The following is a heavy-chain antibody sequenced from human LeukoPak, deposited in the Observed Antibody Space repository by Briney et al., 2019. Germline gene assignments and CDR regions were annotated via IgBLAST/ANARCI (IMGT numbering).Heavy chain of an antibody. CDR1: GFTFSNNW. D-gene: IGHD6-13*01. V-gene: IGHV3-7*01. J-gene: IGHJ4*02. Sequence: PGGSLRLSCAASGFTFSNNWMTWVRQAPGKGLEWVASVKKDASEKYYVDSVKGRFTISRDNAKNSLYLQMNSLRAEDTAVYYCARDLVAAAGRDVWGQGTLVTVSS. CDR3: ARDLVAAAGRDV. CDR2: VKKDASEK.